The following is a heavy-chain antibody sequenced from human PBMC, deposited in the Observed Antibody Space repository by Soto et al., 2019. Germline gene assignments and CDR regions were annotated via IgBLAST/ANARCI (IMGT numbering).Heavy chain of an antibody. CDR1: GASISSRDYY. J-gene: IGHJ4*02. D-gene: IGHD2-2*01. CDR3: GRVMIGTSRHTDSDY. V-gene: IGHV4-39*01. Sequence: NPSETLSLTCSVSGASISSRDYYWGWLRQTPGKGLEWIGNIDYNGVTYYNPSLKSRVTVSKDTSKNQFSLKVASVTAADTAISYCGRVMIGTSRHTDSDYWGQGTQVTVSS. CDR2: IDYNGVT.